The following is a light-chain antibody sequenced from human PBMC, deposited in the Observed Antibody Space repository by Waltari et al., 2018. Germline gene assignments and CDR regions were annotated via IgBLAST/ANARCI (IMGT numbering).Light chain of an antibody. CDR2: DVS. CDR1: RRDVGGYNY. J-gene: IGLJ1*01. Sequence: QSALTQPASVSGSPGQSIPISCTGTRRDVGGYNYSSWYQQHPSQAPKLMIYDVSKRPSGVSNRFSGSKSGNTASLTISGLQAEDEADYYCSSYTSSSTYVFGTGTKVTVL. V-gene: IGLV2-14*01. CDR3: SSYTSSSTYV.